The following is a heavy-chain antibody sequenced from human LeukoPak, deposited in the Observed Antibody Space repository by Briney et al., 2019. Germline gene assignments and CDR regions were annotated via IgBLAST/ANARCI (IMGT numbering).Heavy chain of an antibody. CDR2: ISFDGSNK. J-gene: IGHJ4*02. D-gene: IGHD6-19*01. Sequence: GGSLRLSCAASGFTFSSYGMHWVRQAPGKGLEWVAVISFDGSNKYYTDSVKGRFTTSRDISKNTVFLQMNSLRTEDTAVYYCAKGMIGVAGTGEFDYWGQGTLVTVSS. V-gene: IGHV3-30*18. CDR3: AKGMIGVAGTGEFDY. CDR1: GFTFSSYG.